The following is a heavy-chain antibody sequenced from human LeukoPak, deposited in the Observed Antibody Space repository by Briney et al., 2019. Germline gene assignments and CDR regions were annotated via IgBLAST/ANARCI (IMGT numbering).Heavy chain of an antibody. V-gene: IGHV3-30*17. J-gene: IGHJ4*02. CDR3: ARGDSYGYGYFDY. Sequence: GRSLRLSCAASGFTFSSYAMHWVRQAPGKGLEWVAVISYDGSNKYYADSVKGRFTISRDNSKNTLYLQMNSLRAEDTAVYCCARGDSYGYGYFDYWGQGTLVTVSS. CDR2: ISYDGSNK. D-gene: IGHD5-18*01. CDR1: GFTFSSYA.